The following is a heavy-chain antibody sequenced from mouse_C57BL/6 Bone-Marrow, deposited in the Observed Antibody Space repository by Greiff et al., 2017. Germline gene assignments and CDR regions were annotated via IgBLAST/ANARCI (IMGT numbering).Heavy chain of an antibody. CDR3: ARRGNYGGYFDV. CDR2: IYPGSGST. V-gene: IGHV1-55*01. Sequence: QVQLQQPGAELVKPGASVKMSCKASGYTFTSYWITWVKQRPGQGLEWIGDIYPGSGSTNYNEKFKSKATLTVDKSSSTAYMQLSSLTSEDSAVYYCARRGNYGGYFDVWGTGTTVTVSS. CDR1: GYTFTSYW. D-gene: IGHD2-1*01. J-gene: IGHJ1*03.